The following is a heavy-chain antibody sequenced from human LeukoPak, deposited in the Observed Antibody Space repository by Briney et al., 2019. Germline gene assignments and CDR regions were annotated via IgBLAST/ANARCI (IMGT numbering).Heavy chain of an antibody. CDR3: ARALYSSSWYEDY. J-gene: IGHJ4*02. Sequence: GGSLRLSCAASGFTVSSNYMSWVRQAPGKGLEWVSVIYSGGSTYYADSVKGRFTISRDNAKNTLYLQMNSLRAEDTAVYYCARALYSSSWYEDYWGQGTLVTVSS. D-gene: IGHD6-13*01. CDR1: GFTVSSNY. V-gene: IGHV3-66*01. CDR2: IYSGGST.